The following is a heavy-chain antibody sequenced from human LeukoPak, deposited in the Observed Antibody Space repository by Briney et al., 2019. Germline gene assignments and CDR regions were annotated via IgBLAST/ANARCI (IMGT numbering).Heavy chain of an antibody. CDR3: AREWGDYGGFPDY. V-gene: IGHV1-69*06. CDR2: IIPIFGTA. J-gene: IGHJ4*02. D-gene: IGHD4-23*01. Sequence: SVKVSCKASGGTFSSYAISWVRQAPGQGLEWMGGIIPIFGTANYAQKFQGRVTITADKSTSTAYMELSSLRSEDTAVYYCAREWGDYGGFPDYWGQGTLVTVSS. CDR1: GGTFSSYA.